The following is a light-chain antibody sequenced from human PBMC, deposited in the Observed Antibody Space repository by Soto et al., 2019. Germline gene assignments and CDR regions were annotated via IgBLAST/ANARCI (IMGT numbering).Light chain of an antibody. CDR2: DAS. J-gene: IGKJ2*01. CDR3: HQYKSYTPYT. CDR1: HSIDTW. Sequence: DIQMTQSPSALSASLGDRVTITCRASHSIDTWLAWYQQRPGKAPNLLIYDASSLASGVPSRFSVGGSGTEFTLTISNLQPDDFGTYYCHQYKSYTPYTIGQGTKVEIK. V-gene: IGKV1-5*01.